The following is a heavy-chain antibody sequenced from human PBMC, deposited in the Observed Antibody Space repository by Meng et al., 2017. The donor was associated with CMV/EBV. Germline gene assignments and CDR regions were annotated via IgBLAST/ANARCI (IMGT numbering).Heavy chain of an antibody. V-gene: IGHV4-39*07. CDR2: IYHSGST. Sequence: GSLRLSCTVSGGSISSSSYYWGWIRQPPGKGLEWIGSIYHSGSTYYNPSLKSRVTISVDTSKNQFSLKLSSVTAADTAVYYCARGRRAARPYDYWGQGTLVTVSS. J-gene: IGHJ4*02. D-gene: IGHD6-6*01. CDR3: ARGRRAARPYDY. CDR1: GGSISSSSYY.